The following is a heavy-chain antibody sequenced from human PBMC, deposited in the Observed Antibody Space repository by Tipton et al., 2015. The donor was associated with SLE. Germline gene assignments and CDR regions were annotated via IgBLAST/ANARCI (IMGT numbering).Heavy chain of an antibody. CDR3: ARHADRIFGVPY. V-gene: IGHV4-34*01. D-gene: IGHD3-3*02. J-gene: IGHJ4*02. CDR2: IHHIGGT. Sequence: TLSLTCAVYGGSTSDTNWSWIRQPPGKGLEWIGEIHHIGGTKYSPSLKSQVTISIDTSKNQLSLELNSVTAADTALYYCARHADRIFGVPYWGQGTLVTVSS. CDR1: GGSTSDTN.